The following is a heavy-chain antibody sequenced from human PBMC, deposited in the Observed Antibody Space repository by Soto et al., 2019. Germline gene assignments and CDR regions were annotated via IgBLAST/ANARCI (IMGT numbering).Heavy chain of an antibody. CDR3: ARLAVAGGSWFDP. V-gene: IGHV1-18*04. CDR2: ISDYNGNT. Sequence: VKVSCKASVYTFTSYGISWVRQAPGQGLEWMGWISDYNGNTNYAQKLQGRVTMTTDTSTSTAYMELRSLRSDDTAVYYCARLAVAGGSWFDPWGQGTLVTVSS. J-gene: IGHJ5*02. D-gene: IGHD6-19*01. CDR1: VYTFTSYG.